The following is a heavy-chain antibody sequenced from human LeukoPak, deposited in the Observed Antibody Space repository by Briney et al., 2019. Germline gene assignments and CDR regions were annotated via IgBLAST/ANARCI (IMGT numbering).Heavy chain of an antibody. CDR2: IQCEGSDK. Sequence: PGGSLRLSWAAAGFTLNSFAMHWGRQAPGKGVERWAFIQCEGSDKYNADSVKGGFTISRDNSKNTLYLQMNGLRGDDTAVYYCVKDLPVLPSWGQPTLPTVPS. D-gene: IGHD2-8*01. CDR1: GFTLNSFA. V-gene: IGHV3-30*02. CDR3: VKDLPVLPS. J-gene: IGHJ1*01.